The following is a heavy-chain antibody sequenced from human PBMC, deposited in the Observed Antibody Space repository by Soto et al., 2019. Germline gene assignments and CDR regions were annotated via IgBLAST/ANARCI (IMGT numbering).Heavy chain of an antibody. CDR2: ISRDGTTI. CDR3: ARKGDDYDLFDY. J-gene: IGHJ4*02. Sequence: GGSLRLSCAASGFIFSDYYMAWIRQAPGKGLEWISYISRDGTTIYYADSVRGRLSISRDNAKKSVELQLNSLRDEDTAIYYGARKGDDYDLFDYWGQGTLVTVSS. V-gene: IGHV3-11*01. CDR1: GFIFSDYY. D-gene: IGHD4-17*01.